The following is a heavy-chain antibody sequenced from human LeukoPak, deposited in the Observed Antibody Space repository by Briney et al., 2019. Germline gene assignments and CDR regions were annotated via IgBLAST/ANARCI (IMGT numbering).Heavy chain of an antibody. CDR1: GFTFSSYA. CDR3: AKGHLYYYDSSGYSFDY. V-gene: IGHV3-23*01. D-gene: IGHD3-22*01. Sequence: GGSLRLSCAASGFTFSSYAMSWVRQAPGKGLEWVSAISGSGGSTYYADSVKGRFTISRDNSKNTLYLQMNSLRAEDTAVYYGAKGHLYYYDSSGYSFDYWGQGTLVTVSS. CDR2: ISGSGGST. J-gene: IGHJ4*02.